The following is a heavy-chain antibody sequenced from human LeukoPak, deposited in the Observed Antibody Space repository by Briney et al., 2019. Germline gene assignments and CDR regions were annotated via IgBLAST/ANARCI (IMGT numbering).Heavy chain of an antibody. V-gene: IGHV3-53*01. J-gene: IGHJ6*02. CDR2: IYSGGTT. CDR3: ARDPRTTGRSNYGMDV. D-gene: IGHD4-17*01. CDR1: GITVSSNY. Sequence: GGSLRLSCAASGITVSSNYMSWVRQPPGKGLEWVSIIYSGGTTYYADSVQGRFTISRDNSKNTVYLQMNSLRVEDTAVYYCARDPRTTGRSNYGMDVWGQGTTVTVSS.